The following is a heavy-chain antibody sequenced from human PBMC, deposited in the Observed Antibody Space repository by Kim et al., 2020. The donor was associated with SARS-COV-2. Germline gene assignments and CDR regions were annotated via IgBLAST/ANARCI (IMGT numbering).Heavy chain of an antibody. V-gene: IGHV4-31*03. CDR2: IYYSGST. CDR3: ARASASYYYGSGVHYFDS. J-gene: IGHJ4*02. Sequence: SETLSLTCTVSGGSMSRGGNYWRWIRQHPGKGLEWIGYIYYSGSTYYNPSLKSRVTISVDTSKNQFSLKLSSVTAADTAVYYCARASASYYYGSGVHYFDSWGQGTLVTVSS. CDR1: GGSMSRGGNY. D-gene: IGHD3-10*01.